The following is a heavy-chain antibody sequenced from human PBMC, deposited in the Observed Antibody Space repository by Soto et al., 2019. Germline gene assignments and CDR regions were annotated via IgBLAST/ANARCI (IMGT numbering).Heavy chain of an antibody. CDR1: GFTFSRYA. J-gene: IGHJ3*02. V-gene: IGHV3-23*01. CDR2: ISGNGGST. CDR3: AKDRPQYCSGGSCYPDAFDI. Sequence: PGGSLRLSCAASGFTFSRYAMRRVRQAPGKGQERVSAISGNGGSTYYADSLKGRFTISRDNSKNTLYLQMDSLRAVDTAVYYFAKDRPQYCSGGSCYPDAFDIWGQGTMVTVSS. D-gene: IGHD2-15*01.